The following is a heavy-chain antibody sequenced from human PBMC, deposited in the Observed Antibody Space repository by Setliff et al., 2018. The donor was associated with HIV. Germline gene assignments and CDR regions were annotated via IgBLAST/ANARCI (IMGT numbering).Heavy chain of an antibody. V-gene: IGHV1-69*13. CDR3: ARAGTITLIGWLDP. CDR1: GYTFDNYA. CDR2: IIPFFGTT. J-gene: IGHJ5*02. D-gene: IGHD3-22*01. Sequence: SVKVSCKASGYTFDNYAINWVRQAPGQGLEWVGGIIPFFGTTEIEQKFQGRVKITADESKSTAYLELSSLRSEDTAVYYCARAGTITLIGWLDPWGQGTQVTVSS.